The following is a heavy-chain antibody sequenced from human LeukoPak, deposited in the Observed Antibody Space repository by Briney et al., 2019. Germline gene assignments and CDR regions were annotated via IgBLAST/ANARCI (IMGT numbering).Heavy chain of an antibody. CDR2: IQTDGSTK. CDR1: GFTFTSYG. CDR3: ALERSRLLVGAFDD. V-gene: IGHV3-33*03. J-gene: IGHJ4*02. Sequence: PGRSLRLSCAASGFTFTSYGMHWVRQAPGKGLEWVTFIQTDGSTKYYADSVKGRFTISRDNSKNTLYLQMNSLRAEDTAVYYCALERSRLLVGAFDDWGQGTLVSVSS. D-gene: IGHD6-25*01.